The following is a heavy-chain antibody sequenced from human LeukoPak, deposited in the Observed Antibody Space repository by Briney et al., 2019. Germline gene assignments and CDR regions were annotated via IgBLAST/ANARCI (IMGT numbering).Heavy chain of an antibody. CDR1: GYTFSSYG. CDR3: AGTYCSGGSCYSFDY. CDR2: ISAYNGNT. J-gene: IGHJ4*02. Sequence: ASVRVSCKASGYTFSSYGISWVRQAPGQGLEWMGWISAYNGNTNYAQKLQGRVTMTTDTSTSTAYMELRSLRSDDTAVYYCAGTYCSGGSCYSFDYWGQGTLVTVSS. D-gene: IGHD2-15*01. V-gene: IGHV1-18*01.